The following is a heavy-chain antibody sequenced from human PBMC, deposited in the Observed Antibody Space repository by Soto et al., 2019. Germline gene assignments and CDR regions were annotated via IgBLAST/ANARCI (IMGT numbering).Heavy chain of an antibody. CDR2: INPDNGNT. CDR1: GYTSTRYT. CDR3: ARGIATGQLDP. J-gene: IGHJ5*02. D-gene: IGHD2-15*01. V-gene: IGHV1-3*01. Sequence: QVQLVQSGAEVKKPGASVKISGKASGYTSTRYTMNWVRQAPGQRLEGMGWINPDNGNTKSSQKFQDRVIITRDTSASTAYMDLSSLRSEDTAVYYCARGIATGQLDPWGQGTLVTVSS.